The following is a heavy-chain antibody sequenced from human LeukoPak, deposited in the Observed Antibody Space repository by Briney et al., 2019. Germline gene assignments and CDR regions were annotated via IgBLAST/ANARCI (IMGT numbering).Heavy chain of an antibody. D-gene: IGHD4-17*01. J-gene: IGHJ4*02. CDR2: ISYDGSNK. CDR1: GFTFSSYG. CDR3: AKAPHHKGDYGVGIFDY. V-gene: IGHV3-30*18. Sequence: GGSLRLSCAASGFTFSSYGMHWVRQAPGKGLEWVAVISYDGSNKYYADSVKGRFTISRDNSKNTLYLQMNSLRAEDTAVYYCAKAPHHKGDYGVGIFDYRGQGTLVTVSS.